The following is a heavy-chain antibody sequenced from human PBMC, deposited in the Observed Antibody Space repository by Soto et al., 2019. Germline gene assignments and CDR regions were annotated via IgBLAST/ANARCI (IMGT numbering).Heavy chain of an antibody. Sequence: QVQLVQSGAEVKKPGSSVKVSCKASGGTFSSYAISWVRQAPGQGLEWMGGIIPIFGTANYAQKFQGRVTLTADESTSTAYMELSSLRSEDTAVYYCAIFQTTVTTHYYYYGMDVWGQGTTVTVSS. CDR2: IIPIFGTA. CDR1: GGTFSSYA. V-gene: IGHV1-69*01. CDR3: AIFQTTVTTHYYYYGMDV. J-gene: IGHJ6*02. D-gene: IGHD4-17*01.